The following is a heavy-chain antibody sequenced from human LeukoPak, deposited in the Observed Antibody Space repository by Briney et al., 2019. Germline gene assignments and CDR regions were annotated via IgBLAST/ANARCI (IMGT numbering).Heavy chain of an antibody. J-gene: IGHJ4*02. V-gene: IGHV3-48*01. CDR1: GFIFRSYS. CDR3: AREYCSGGSCYGNLDH. CDR2: ISSAGGVI. D-gene: IGHD2-15*01. Sequence: PGGSLRLSCAASGFIFRSYSINWVRQAPGKGLEWVSSISSAGGVIYYADSVKGRFTISRDNAKNSLYLQMNSLRVEDTAVYYCAREYCSGGSCYGNLDHWGQGTPVTVSS.